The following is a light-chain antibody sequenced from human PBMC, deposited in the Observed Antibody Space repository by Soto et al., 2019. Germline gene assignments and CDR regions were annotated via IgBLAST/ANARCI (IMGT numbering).Light chain of an antibody. CDR1: SSDVGGYNY. J-gene: IGLJ2*01. CDR3: CSSAGSYTRSV. V-gene: IGLV2-11*01. CDR2: DVT. Sequence: QSALTQPRSVSGSPGQSVTISCTGTSSDVGGYNYVSWYQHHPGKAPKLMIYDVTKRPSGVPDRFSGSKSGYTASLTISGLQAEDEADYYCCSSAGSYTRSVFGGGTKVTVL.